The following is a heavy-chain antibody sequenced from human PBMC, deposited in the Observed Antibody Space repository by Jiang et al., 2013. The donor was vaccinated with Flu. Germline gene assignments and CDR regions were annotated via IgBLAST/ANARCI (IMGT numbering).Heavy chain of an antibody. J-gene: IGHJ4*02. Sequence: TFTSYGISWVRQAPGQGLEWMGWISAYNGNTNYAQKLQGRVTMTTDTSTSTAYMELRSLRSDDTAVYYCARDRIGVPAAVYWGQGTLVTVSS. CDR1: TFTSYG. CDR3: ARDRIGVPAAVY. CDR2: ISAYNGNT. V-gene: IGHV1-18*01. D-gene: IGHD2-2*01.